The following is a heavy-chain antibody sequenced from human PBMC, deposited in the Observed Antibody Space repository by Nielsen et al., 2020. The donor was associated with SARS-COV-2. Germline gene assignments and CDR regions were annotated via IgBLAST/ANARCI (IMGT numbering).Heavy chain of an antibody. CDR3: ARGTSEADVFDI. CDR2: ISGNSGTI. J-gene: IGHJ3*02. V-gene: IGHV3-48*04. Sequence: GESLKISCAASGFTFSSYSMNWVRQAPGKGLEWLSYISGNSGTIHYADSVKGRFTISRDNAKNSLYLQMNSLRAEDTAVYYCARGTSEADVFDIWGQGTMVTVSS. CDR1: GFTFSSYS.